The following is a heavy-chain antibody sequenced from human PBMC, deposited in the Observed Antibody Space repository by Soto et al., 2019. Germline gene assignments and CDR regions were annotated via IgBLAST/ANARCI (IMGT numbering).Heavy chain of an antibody. V-gene: IGHV3-66*01. CDR1: GFTVSSNY. CDR2: IYSGGST. D-gene: IGHD3-3*01. J-gene: IGHJ3*02. CDR3: ARGRDYDFWSGYYTDDAFDI. Sequence: VQLVESGGGLVQPGGSLRLSCAASGFTVSSNYMSWVRQAPGKGLEWVSVIYSGGSTYYADSVKGRFTISRDNSKNTLYLQMNSLRAEDTAVYYCARGRDYDFWSGYYTDDAFDIWGQGTMVTVSS.